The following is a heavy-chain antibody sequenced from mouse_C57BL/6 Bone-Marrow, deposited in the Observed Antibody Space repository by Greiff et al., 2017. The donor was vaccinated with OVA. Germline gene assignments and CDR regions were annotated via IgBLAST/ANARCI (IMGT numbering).Heavy chain of an antibody. CDR3: ARDDDYDWFAY. CDR2: IDPYSGGT. CDR1: GYSFTDYN. J-gene: IGHJ3*01. Sequence: EVHLVESGPELVKPGASVKVSCKASGYSFTDYNMYWVKQSHGKSLEWIGYIDPYSGGTSYNKKFRGKTTLTVDKSSSTAFMHLTSLTSEDSAVYYCARDDDYDWFAYWGRGTLVTVSA. V-gene: IGHV1S135*01. D-gene: IGHD2-4*01.